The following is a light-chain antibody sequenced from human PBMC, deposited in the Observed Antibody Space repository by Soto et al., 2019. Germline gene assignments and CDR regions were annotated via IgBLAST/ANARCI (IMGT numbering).Light chain of an antibody. CDR3: QQYGYSPRT. Sequence: EIVLTQSPATLSLSPGERATLSCRASQSVSSYVAWYQQKPGQGPRLLIYGASSRATGIPDRFSGSGSGTDFTLTISRLEPEDFAVYYCQQYGYSPRTFGQGTKVDIK. V-gene: IGKV3-20*01. CDR1: QSVSSY. J-gene: IGKJ1*01. CDR2: GAS.